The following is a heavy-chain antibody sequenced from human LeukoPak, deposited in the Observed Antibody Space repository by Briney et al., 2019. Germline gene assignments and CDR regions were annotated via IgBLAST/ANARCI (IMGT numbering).Heavy chain of an antibody. Sequence: SETLSLTCTVSGGSISNGSYYWSWIRQPAGKGLKWIVRIYTTGNTNYNPSLKSTVTISMAPYHNHFSLNPSTVTAAETAVYYCARAFHCSTTSCYARGLDYWGQGALVTVSS. V-gene: IGHV4-61*02. CDR1: GGSISNGSYY. CDR2: IYTTGNT. D-gene: IGHD2-2*01. J-gene: IGHJ4*02. CDR3: ARAFHCSTTSCYARGLDY.